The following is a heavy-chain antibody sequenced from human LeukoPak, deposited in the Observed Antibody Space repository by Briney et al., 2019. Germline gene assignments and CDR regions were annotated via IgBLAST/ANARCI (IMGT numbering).Heavy chain of an antibody. J-gene: IGHJ4*02. V-gene: IGHV4-39*07. Sequence: PSETLSLTCTVSGGSISSSSYYWGWIRQPPGKGLEWIGSIYYSGSTYYNPSLKSRVTISVDTSKNQFSLKLSSVTAADTAVYYCARAGQTEYSSSWSLFDYWGQGTLVTVSS. CDR2: IYYSGST. CDR3: ARAGQTEYSSSWSLFDY. CDR1: GGSISSSSYY. D-gene: IGHD6-13*01.